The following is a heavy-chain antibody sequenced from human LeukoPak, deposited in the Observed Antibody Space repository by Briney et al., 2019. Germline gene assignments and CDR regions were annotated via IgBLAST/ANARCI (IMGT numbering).Heavy chain of an antibody. CDR2: ISSSSSTI. J-gene: IGHJ4*02. CDR1: GFTFSSYS. D-gene: IGHD2-2*01. V-gene: IGHV3-48*04. Sequence: PGGSLRLSCAASGFTFSSYSMNWVRQAPGKGLEWVSYISSSSSTIYYADSVKGRFTISRDNAKNSLYLQMNSLRAEDTAVYYCASEYQLPSLPSGLDYWGQGTLVTVSP. CDR3: ASEYQLPSLPSGLDY.